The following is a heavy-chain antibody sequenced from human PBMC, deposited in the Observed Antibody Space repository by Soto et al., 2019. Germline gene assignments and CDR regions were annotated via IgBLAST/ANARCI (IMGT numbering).Heavy chain of an antibody. D-gene: IGHD3-22*01. CDR2: ISSSSSYI. Sequence: GGSLRLSCASSGFTFSSYSMNWVRQAPGKGLEWVSSISSSSSYIYYADSVKGRFTISRDNAKNSLYLQMNSLRAEDTAVYYCARDLGYYDSSGRRSAFDIWGQGTMVTVSS. CDR1: GFTFSSYS. V-gene: IGHV3-21*01. J-gene: IGHJ3*02. CDR3: ARDLGYYDSSGRRSAFDI.